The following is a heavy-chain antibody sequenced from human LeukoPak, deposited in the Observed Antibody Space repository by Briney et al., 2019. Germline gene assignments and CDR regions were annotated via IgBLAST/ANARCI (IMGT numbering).Heavy chain of an antibody. CDR3: AKMGSRDYYYYYYMDV. CDR2: IRYDGSNK. J-gene: IGHJ6*03. V-gene: IGHV3-30*02. CDR1: GFTFSSYD. Sequence: GGSLRLSCAASGFTFSSYDMHWVRQAPGKGLEWVAFIRYDGSNKYYADSVKGRFTISRDNSKNTLYLQMNSLRAEDTAVYYCAKMGSRDYYYYYYMDVWGKGTTVTVSS.